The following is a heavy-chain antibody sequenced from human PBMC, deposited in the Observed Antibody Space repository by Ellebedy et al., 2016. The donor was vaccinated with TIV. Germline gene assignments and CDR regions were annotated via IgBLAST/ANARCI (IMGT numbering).Heavy chain of an antibody. CDR3: AKDVSVGTTQSFYGMDV. CDR2: FVGSSGST. J-gene: IGHJ6*02. CDR1: GFTFSNYA. V-gene: IGHV3-23*01. D-gene: IGHD1-7*01. Sequence: PGGSLRLSCVASGFTFSNYAMNWVRQAPGKGLEWVSTFVGSSGSTYYADSVQGRFTVSRDNPKNTLYLQMNSLRAEDTAVYYCAKDVSVGTTQSFYGMDVWGQGTTVTVSS.